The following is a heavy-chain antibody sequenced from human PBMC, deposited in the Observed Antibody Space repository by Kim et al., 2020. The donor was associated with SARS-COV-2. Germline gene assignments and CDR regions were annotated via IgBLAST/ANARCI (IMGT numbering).Heavy chain of an antibody. CDR2: IYYSGST. Sequence: SETLSLTCTVSGGSISSYYWSWIRQPPGKGLEWIGYIYYSGSTNYNPSLKSRVTISVDTSKNQFSLKLSSETAADTAVYYCARAGESGWFRVISGMDVWGEGTTVTVST. CDR3: ARAGESGWFRVISGMDV. J-gene: IGHJ6*04. CDR1: GGSISSYY. D-gene: IGHD3-10*01. V-gene: IGHV4-59*13.